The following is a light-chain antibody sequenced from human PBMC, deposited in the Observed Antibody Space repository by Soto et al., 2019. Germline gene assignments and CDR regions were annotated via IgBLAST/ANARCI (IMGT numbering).Light chain of an antibody. Sequence: QSALTQPASVSGSPGQSITISCTGTSSDVGDYNFVSWYQQHPGKAPKLIIFDVSSRPSGVSNRISGSKSGNTASLTISGLQAEDEADYYCSSYTASSTVVFGGGTKLTVL. V-gene: IGLV2-14*01. CDR3: SSYTASSTVV. CDR1: SSDVGDYNF. J-gene: IGLJ2*01. CDR2: DVS.